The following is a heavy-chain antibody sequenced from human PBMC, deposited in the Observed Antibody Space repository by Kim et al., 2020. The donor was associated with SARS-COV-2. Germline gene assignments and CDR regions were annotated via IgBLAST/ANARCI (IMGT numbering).Heavy chain of an antibody. CDR1: GGSISSYY. D-gene: IGHD2-21*02. J-gene: IGHJ6*02. CDR2: IYYSGST. V-gene: IGHV4-59*13. Sequence: SETLSLTCTVSGGSISSYYWSWIRQPPGKGLEWIGYIYYSGSTNYNPSLKSRVTISVDTSKNQFSLKLSSVTAADTAVYYCASTYCGGDCSQYYYYGMDVWGQGTTGTVSS. CDR3: ASTYCGGDCSQYYYYGMDV.